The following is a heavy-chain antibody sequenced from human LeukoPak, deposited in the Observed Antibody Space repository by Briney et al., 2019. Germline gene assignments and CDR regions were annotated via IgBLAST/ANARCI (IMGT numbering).Heavy chain of an antibody. CDR1: GFTFSSYA. CDR2: ISGSGGST. Sequence: GGSLRLSCAASGFTFSSYAMSWVRQAPGKGLKWVSAISGSGGSTYYADSVKGRFTISRDNSKNTLYLQMNSLRAEDTAVYYCAKDRSSYYGYDYWGQGTLVTVSS. J-gene: IGHJ4*02. D-gene: IGHD3-10*01. V-gene: IGHV3-23*01. CDR3: AKDRSSYYGYDY.